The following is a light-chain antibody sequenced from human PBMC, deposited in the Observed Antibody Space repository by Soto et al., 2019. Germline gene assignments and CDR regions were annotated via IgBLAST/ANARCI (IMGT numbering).Light chain of an antibody. CDR1: QSVLYSSNNKNY. CDR2: WAS. CDR3: QQYYSTFIT. J-gene: IGKJ5*01. V-gene: IGKV4-1*01. Sequence: DIVMTQSPDSLAVSLGERATINCKSSQSVLYSSNNKNYLAWYQQKPGQPPKLLIYWASTRESGVPDRFSGSGPGTDFTLTISSLQAEDVAVYYCQQYYSTFITFGQGTRLEI.